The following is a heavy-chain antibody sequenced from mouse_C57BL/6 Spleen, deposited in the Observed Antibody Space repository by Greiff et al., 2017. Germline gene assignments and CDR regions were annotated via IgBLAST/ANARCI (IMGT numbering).Heavy chain of an antibody. CDR2: IYPGDGDT. J-gene: IGHJ3*01. D-gene: IGHD2-4*01. V-gene: IGHV1-82*01. CDR1: GYAFSSSW. Sequence: QVQLQQSGPELVKPGASVKISCKASGYAFSSSWMNWVKQRPGKGLEWIGRIYPGDGDTNYNGKFKGKATLTADKSSSTAYMQLSSLTSEDSAVYFCAREVYDYDVPFAYWGQGTLVTVSA. CDR3: AREVYDYDVPFAY.